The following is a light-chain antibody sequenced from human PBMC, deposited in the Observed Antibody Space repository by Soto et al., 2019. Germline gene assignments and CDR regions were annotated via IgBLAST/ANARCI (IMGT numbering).Light chain of an antibody. J-gene: IGLJ3*02. CDR2: SNN. CDR1: SSNIGSNT. CDR3: AAWDDSLNGWV. Sequence: QSALTQPPSASGTPGQRVTISCSGSSSNIGSNTVNWYQQLPETAPKVLIYSNNQRPSGVPDRFSGSKSGTSASLAISGLQSEDEAEYHCAAWDDSLNGWVFGGGTKLTVL. V-gene: IGLV1-44*01.